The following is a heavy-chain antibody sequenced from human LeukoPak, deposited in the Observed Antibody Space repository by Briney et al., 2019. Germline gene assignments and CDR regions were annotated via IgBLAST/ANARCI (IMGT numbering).Heavy chain of an antibody. CDR1: GGSFSGYY. V-gene: IGHV4-34*01. Sequence: PSETLSLTCAVYGGSFSGYYWSWIRQPPGKGLEWIGEINHSGSTNYNPSLKSRVTISVDTSKKQFSLKLSSVTAAETAVFYCARAQHHYDSSGYPYYFDYWGQGTLVTVSS. D-gene: IGHD3-22*01. CDR3: ARAQHHYDSSGYPYYFDY. J-gene: IGHJ4*02. CDR2: INHSGST.